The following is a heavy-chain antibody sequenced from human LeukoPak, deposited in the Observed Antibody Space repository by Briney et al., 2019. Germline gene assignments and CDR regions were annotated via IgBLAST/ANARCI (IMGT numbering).Heavy chain of an antibody. V-gene: IGHV4-59*08. J-gene: IGHJ4*02. CDR1: GGSISSYY. CDR2: IYYSGST. CDR3: ARLARYCSSTSCSSFDY. D-gene: IGHD2-2*01. Sequence: PSETLSLTCTVSGGSISSYYWNWIRQPPGKGLEWIGYIYYSGSTNYNPSLKSRVTISVDTSKNQFSLKLSSVTAADTAVYYCARLARYCSSTSCSSFDYWGQGTLVTVSS.